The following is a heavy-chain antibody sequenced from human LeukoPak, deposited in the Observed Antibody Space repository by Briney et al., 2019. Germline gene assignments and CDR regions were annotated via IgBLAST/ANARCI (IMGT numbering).Heavy chain of an antibody. D-gene: IGHD2-15*01. J-gene: IGHJ4*02. CDR2: IYPGDSDT. CDR1: GYSFSTYW. CDR3: ARRRDSYFDF. V-gene: IGHV5-51*01. Sequence: GESLKISCKGSGYSFSTYWIGWVRQMPGKGLAWMGIIYPGDSDTRYSPSFQGQVTISADKSINTAYLQWSSLKASDTAMYYCARRRDSYFDFWGQGTLVTVSS.